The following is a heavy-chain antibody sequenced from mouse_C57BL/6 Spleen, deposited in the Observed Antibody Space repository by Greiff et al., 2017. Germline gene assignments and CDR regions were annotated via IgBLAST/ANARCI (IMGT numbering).Heavy chain of an antibody. J-gene: IGHJ3*01. CDR3: ARDYSGYAWCAY. D-gene: IGHD2-2*01. CDR2: IEPANGNT. Sequence: VQLQQSVAELVRPGASVTLSCTASGFNIKNTYMHWVKQRPEQGLEGIGRIEPANGNTKYAPKFQGKAAITPDTPSNTAYLQLSSLTSEDTAISYCARDYSGYAWCAYCGQGTLGTVSA. V-gene: IGHV14-3*01. CDR1: GFNIKNTY.